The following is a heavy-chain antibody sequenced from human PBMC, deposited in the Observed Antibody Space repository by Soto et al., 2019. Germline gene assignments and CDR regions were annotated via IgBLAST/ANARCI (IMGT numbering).Heavy chain of an antibody. CDR3: ARDKIWLQRYYYYGMDV. CDR1: GFTFSSYW. D-gene: IGHD5-12*01. V-gene: IGHV3-74*01. Sequence: SGGSLRLSXAASGFTFSSYWMHWVRQAPGKGLVWVSRINSDGSSTSYADSVKGRFTISRDNAKNTLYLQMNSLRAEDTAVYYCARDKIWLQRYYYYGMDVWGQGTTVTVS. CDR2: INSDGSST. J-gene: IGHJ6*02.